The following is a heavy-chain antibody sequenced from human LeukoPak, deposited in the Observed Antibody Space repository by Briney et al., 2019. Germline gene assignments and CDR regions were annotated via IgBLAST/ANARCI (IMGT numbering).Heavy chain of an antibody. Sequence: SETLSLTCAVYGGSFSGHYWSWIRQPPGKGLEWIGEINHSGSTNYNPSLKSRVTISVDTSKNQFSLKLSSVTAADTAVYYCARLFPPYYDILTGYPYNWFDPWGQGTLVTVSS. CDR3: ARLFPPYYDILTGYPYNWFDP. J-gene: IGHJ5*02. CDR1: GGSFSGHY. V-gene: IGHV4-34*01. CDR2: INHSGST. D-gene: IGHD3-9*01.